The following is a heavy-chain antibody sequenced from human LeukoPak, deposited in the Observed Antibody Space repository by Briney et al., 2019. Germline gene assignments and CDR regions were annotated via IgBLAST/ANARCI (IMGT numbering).Heavy chain of an antibody. J-gene: IGHJ3*02. CDR2: IWYDGSNK. CDR3: ARDAQILLWFGLDI. D-gene: IGHD3-10*01. CDR1: GFTFSSHG. Sequence: GGSLRLSCAASGFTFSSHGMHWVRQAPGKGLEWVAVIWYDGSNKYYADSVKGRFTISRDNSKNTLYLQMNSLRAGDTAVYYCARDAQILLWFGLDIWGQGTMVTVSS. V-gene: IGHV3-33*01.